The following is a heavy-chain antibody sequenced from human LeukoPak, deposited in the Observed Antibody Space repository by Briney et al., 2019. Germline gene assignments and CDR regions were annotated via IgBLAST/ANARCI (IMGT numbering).Heavy chain of an antibody. CDR3: ARDGAWGSHSC. Sequence: ASVKVSCKASGYTFTSYGISWVRQAPGQGLEWMGGIIPIFGTANYAQKFQGRVTITADESTSTAYMELSSLRSEDTAVYYCARDGAWGSHSCWGQGTLVTVSS. CDR1: GYTFTSYG. V-gene: IGHV1-69*13. CDR2: IIPIFGTA. D-gene: IGHD7-27*01. J-gene: IGHJ4*02.